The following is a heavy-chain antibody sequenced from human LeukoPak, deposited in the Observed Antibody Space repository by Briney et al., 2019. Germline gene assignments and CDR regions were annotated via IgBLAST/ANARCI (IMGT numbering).Heavy chain of an antibody. J-gene: IGHJ4*02. CDR1: GFTFW. V-gene: IGHV3-7*01. Sequence: GGSLSLSCAASGFTFWMSWVRQAPGKRLEWVANIKEDGSEKYYVDSVKGRFTISRDNARNSLYLQMNSLRAEDTAVYYCASGRQLGYWGQGTLVTVSS. D-gene: IGHD6-13*01. CDR2: IKEDGSEK. CDR3: ASGRQLGY.